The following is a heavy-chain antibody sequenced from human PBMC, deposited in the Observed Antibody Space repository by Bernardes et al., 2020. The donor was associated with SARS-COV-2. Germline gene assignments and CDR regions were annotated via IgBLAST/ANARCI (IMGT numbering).Heavy chain of an antibody. V-gene: IGHV1-2*02. Sequence: ASVKVSCKASGYTFTGYYMHWVRHAPGQGLEWMGWINPNSGGTNYAQKFQGRVTMTRDTSISTAYMELSRLRSDDTAVNYCARDSGGWTRGDYWGQGTLVTVSS. J-gene: IGHJ4*02. CDR3: ARDSGGWTRGDY. D-gene: IGHD6-19*01. CDR2: INPNSGGT. CDR1: GYTFTGYY.